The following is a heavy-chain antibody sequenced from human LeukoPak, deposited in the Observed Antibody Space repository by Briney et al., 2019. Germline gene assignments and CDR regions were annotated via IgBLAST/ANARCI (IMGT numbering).Heavy chain of an antibody. CDR3: AREANDYGDYYFDY. D-gene: IGHD4-17*01. Sequence: RASVKVSCKASGYTFTSYGISWVRQAPGQGLEWMGWISAYNGNTNYAQKLQGRVTMTTDTSTSTAYMELRSLRSDDTAVYYCAREANDYGDYYFDYWGQGTLVTVSS. J-gene: IGHJ4*02. V-gene: IGHV1-18*01. CDR2: ISAYNGNT. CDR1: GYTFTSYG.